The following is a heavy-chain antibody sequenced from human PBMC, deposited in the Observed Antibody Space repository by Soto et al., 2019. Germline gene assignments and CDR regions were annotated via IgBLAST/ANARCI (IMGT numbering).Heavy chain of an antibody. CDR1: GYSFTSYG. CDR2: ISAYNGNT. D-gene: IGHD2-2*01. Sequence: APVKLSSKAPGYSFTSYGIRWLRQSPGQGLEWMGWISAYNGNTNYAQKLQGRVTMTTDTSTSTAYMELRSLRSDDTAVYYCARITLVPAAKPIPDYGMDVWGQGTTVTVSS. V-gene: IGHV1-18*01. CDR3: ARITLVPAAKPIPDYGMDV. J-gene: IGHJ6*02.